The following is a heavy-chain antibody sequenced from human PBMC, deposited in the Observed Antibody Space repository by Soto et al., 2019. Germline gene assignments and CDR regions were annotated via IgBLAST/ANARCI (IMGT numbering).Heavy chain of an antibody. CDR1: GFTFSSYG. CDR3: AKDPRQQLVRGWFDP. Sequence: VQLVESGGGVVQPGRSLRLSCAASGFTFSSYGMHWVRQAPGKGLEWVAVISYDGSNKYYADSVKGRFTISRDNSKNTLYLQMNSLRAEDTAVYYCAKDPRQQLVRGWFDPWGQGTLVTVSS. V-gene: IGHV3-30*18. J-gene: IGHJ5*02. CDR2: ISYDGSNK. D-gene: IGHD6-13*01.